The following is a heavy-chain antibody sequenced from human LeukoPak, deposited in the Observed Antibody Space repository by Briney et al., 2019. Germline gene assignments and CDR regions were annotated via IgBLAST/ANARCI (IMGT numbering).Heavy chain of an antibody. CDR1: GGSISSYY. V-gene: IGHV4-59*08. Sequence: PSETLSLTCTVSGGSISSYYWSWIRQPPGKGLEWIGYIYNSGSTNYNPSLKSRVTISVDTSKNQFSLKLSSVTAADTAVYYCARIGAAGAGGLDYWGQGTLVTVSS. D-gene: IGHD6-13*01. CDR2: IYNSGST. CDR3: ARIGAAGAGGLDY. J-gene: IGHJ4*02.